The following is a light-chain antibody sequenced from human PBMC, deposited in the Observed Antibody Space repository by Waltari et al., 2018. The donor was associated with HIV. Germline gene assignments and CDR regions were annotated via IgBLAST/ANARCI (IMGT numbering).Light chain of an antibody. J-gene: IGKJ4*01. CDR3: QQYGGSST. Sequence: ERVLTQSPGTLSLSPGERATLSCRARQSVSSSLAWYQQKPGQAPRLLISGASSRATGIPDRFSGSGSGTDFTLTINRLEPEDFAVYYCQQYGGSSTFGGGTKVEI. CDR2: GAS. CDR1: QSVSSS. V-gene: IGKV3-20*01.